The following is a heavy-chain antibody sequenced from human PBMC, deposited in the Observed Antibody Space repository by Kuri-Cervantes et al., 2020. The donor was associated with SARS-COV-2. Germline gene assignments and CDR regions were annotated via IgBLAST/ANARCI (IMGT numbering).Heavy chain of an antibody. CDR2: IKSKTDGGTT. D-gene: IGHD6-13*01. CDR1: GFTFSSYA. CDR3: PRDPIRYSTRRNPPAGMDV. Sequence: GGSLRLSCAASGFTFSSYAMSWVRQAPGKGLEWVGRIKSKTDGGTTDYAAPVKGRFTISRDDSKNTLYLQMNSLRAEDTAVYYRPRDPIRYSTRRNPPAGMDVWGQGTTVTVSS. J-gene: IGHJ6*02. V-gene: IGHV3-15*01.